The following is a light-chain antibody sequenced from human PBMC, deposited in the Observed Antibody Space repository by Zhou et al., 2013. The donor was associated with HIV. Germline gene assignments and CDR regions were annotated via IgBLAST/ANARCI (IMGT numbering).Light chain of an antibody. CDR3: RQHNTFPQT. Sequence: DIQMTQSPSTLSASVGDTVTITCRASQNIINWLAWYQQKPGKAPRLLIYLTSSLQSGVPSRFSGSGSGTEFTLTISSLQLEDFATYYCRQHNTFPQTFGQGTKVEIK. J-gene: IGKJ1*01. V-gene: IGKV1-5*01. CDR1: QNIINW. CDR2: LTS.